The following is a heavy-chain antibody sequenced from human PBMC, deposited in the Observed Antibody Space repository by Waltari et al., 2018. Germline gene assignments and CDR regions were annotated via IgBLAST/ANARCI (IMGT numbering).Heavy chain of an antibody. V-gene: IGHV3-7*01. Sequence: VQLVESGGGLVQPGGSLRLSCAASGFTLSRYWMSWVRQAPGKGPEGVANIRTDGSEEYYVDSVRGRFTISRDNAKNSLYLQMNSLRPEDTAVYYCARDQWFAFDIWGHGTMVTVSS. J-gene: IGHJ3*02. CDR3: ARDQWFAFDI. D-gene: IGHD3-22*01. CDR2: IRTDGSEE. CDR1: GFTLSRYW.